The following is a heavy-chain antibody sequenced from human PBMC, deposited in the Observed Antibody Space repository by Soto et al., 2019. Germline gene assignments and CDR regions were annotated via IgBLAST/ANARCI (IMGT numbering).Heavy chain of an antibody. CDR2: IIPIFGTA. J-gene: IGHJ4*02. D-gene: IGHD2-8*02. CDR3: ARGNLVYWRYFHY. Sequence: SVKVSCKASGCTFSSYAISWVRQAPGQGLEWMGGIIPIFGTANYAQKFQGRVTITADESTSTAYMELSSLRSEDTAVYYCARGNLVYWRYFHYWGQGTLVNVS. CDR1: GCTFSSYA. V-gene: IGHV1-69*13.